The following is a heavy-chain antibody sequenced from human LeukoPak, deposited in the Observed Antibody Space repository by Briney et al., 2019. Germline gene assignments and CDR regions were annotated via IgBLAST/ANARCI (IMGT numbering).Heavy chain of an antibody. J-gene: IGHJ4*02. D-gene: IGHD2-15*01. V-gene: IGHV3-21*01. CDR1: GFTFSSHS. CDR3: ARGLGVAASLDY. Sequence: GGSLRLSCAASGFTFSSHSMNWVRQAPGKGLEWVSSISGSSSDKYYADAVRGRFTISRDNAKNTPYLQMNSLRAEDTAVYYCARGLGVAASLDYWGQGTLVTVSS. CDR2: ISGSSSDK.